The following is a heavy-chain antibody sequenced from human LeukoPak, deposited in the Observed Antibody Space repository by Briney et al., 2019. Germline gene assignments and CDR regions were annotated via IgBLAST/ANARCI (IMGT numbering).Heavy chain of an antibody. CDR3: ARDNYPYGLDV. CDR2: MNPKTGNT. V-gene: IGHV1-8*01. J-gene: IGHJ6*02. CDR1: GYIFPNYD. D-gene: IGHD1-1*01. Sequence: GASVKVSCKASGYIFPNYDINWVRQATGQGLEWMGWMNPKTGNTGYAQKFQGRVTMTRDTSTNTAYMELSSLRLEDTAVYYCARDNYPYGLDVWGQGTTVTVSS.